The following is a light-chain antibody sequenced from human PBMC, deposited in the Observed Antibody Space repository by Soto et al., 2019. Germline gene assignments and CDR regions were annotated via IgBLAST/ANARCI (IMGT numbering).Light chain of an antibody. V-gene: IGKV3-15*01. CDR1: QSVSSN. J-gene: IGKJ2*01. Sequence: EIVMTQSPAIVSVSPGERATLSCRASQSVSSNLAWYQQKPGQAPRLLIYDASTRATDIAARFSGSGSGTEFTLTISSLQSEVFAVYYCQQYSNGYTFGQGTKLEIK. CDR2: DAS. CDR3: QQYSNGYT.